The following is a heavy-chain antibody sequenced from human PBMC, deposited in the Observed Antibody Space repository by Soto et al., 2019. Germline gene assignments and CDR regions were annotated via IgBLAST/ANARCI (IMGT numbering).Heavy chain of an antibody. Sequence: HPGGSLRLSCAASGFTFSSYAVSWVRQAPGKGPEWISSISGSGSTIYYADSVKGRFTISRDNSKNTLYLQMSSLRAEDTAVYYCAKVSYYYDSSGYYYFDYWGQGTLVTVSS. CDR2: ISGSGSTI. V-gene: IGHV3-23*01. CDR1: GFTFSSYA. CDR3: AKVSYYYDSSGYYYFDY. D-gene: IGHD3-22*01. J-gene: IGHJ4*02.